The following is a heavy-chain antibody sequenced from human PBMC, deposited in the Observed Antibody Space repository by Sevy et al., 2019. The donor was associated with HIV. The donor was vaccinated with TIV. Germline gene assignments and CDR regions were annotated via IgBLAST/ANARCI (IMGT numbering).Heavy chain of an antibody. V-gene: IGHV3-66*01. Sequence: GGSLRLSCEASGFTVSGNYMAWVRLAPGKGLEWVSLIDSGGSTYYADSVTGRFTISRDKAKNTLYLQMNPLRAEDTAVYFCARDRYYDASGYYYYYYGMDVWGQGTTVTVSS. J-gene: IGHJ6*02. CDR3: ARDRYYDASGYYYYYYGMDV. CDR2: IDSGGST. CDR1: GFTVSGNY. D-gene: IGHD3-22*01.